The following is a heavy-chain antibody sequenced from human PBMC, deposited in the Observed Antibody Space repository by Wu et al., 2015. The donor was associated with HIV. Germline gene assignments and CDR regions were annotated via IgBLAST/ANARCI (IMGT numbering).Heavy chain of an antibody. D-gene: IGHD3-10*01. V-gene: IGHV1-2*02. CDR1: GYIFTTYY. CDR3: ARGLYGSGSYSFDP. J-gene: IGHJ5*02. CDR2: INPNSDGT. Sequence: QVQLVQSGAEVKKPGASVKVSCKASGYIFTTYYMHWVRQAPGQGLEWMGWINPNSDGTNYAQKFQGRVTMTRATSISTAYMELSRLRSDDTAVYYCARGLYGSGSYSFDPWGQGTLVSVSS.